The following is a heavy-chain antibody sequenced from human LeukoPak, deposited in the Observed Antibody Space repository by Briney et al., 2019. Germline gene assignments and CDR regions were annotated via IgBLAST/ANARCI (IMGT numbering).Heavy chain of an antibody. Sequence: SETLSLTCAVYGGSFSGYYWSWIRQPPGKGLEWIGEINHSGGTNYNPSLKSRVIISVDTSKNQFSLKLSSVTAADTAVYYCGSRRAYFKGGNTNDYWGQGTLVTVSS. V-gene: IGHV4-34*01. D-gene: IGHD4-23*01. J-gene: IGHJ4*02. CDR1: GGSFSGYY. CDR2: INHSGGT. CDR3: GSRRAYFKGGNTNDY.